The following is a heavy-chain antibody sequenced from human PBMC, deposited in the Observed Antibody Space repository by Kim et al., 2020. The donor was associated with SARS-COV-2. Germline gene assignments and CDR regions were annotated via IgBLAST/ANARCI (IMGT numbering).Heavy chain of an antibody. D-gene: IGHD2-21*02. CDR3: AKDRWLPSYCGGDCLDY. J-gene: IGHJ4*02. CDR2: ISGSGGST. Sequence: GGSLRLSCAASGFTFSSYAMSWVRQAPGKGLEWVSAISGSGGSTYYADSVKGRFTISRDNSKNTLYLQMNSLRAEDTAVYYCAKDRWLPSYCGGDCLDYWGQGTLVTVSS. CDR1: GFTFSSYA. V-gene: IGHV3-23*01.